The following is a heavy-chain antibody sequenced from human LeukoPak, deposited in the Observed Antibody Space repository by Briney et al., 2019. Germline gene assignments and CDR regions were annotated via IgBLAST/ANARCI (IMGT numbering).Heavy chain of an antibody. D-gene: IGHD3-16*01. J-gene: IGHJ6*03. Sequence: GGSLRLSCAASGFTFSSYTMNWVRQAPGKGLEWVSSISTSSSYIYYADSVKGRFTISRDNAKNSLYLQMNSLRAEDTALYYCARDHDYVRHYYYYMDVWGKGTTVTVSS. CDR1: GFTFSSYT. CDR2: ISTSSSYI. V-gene: IGHV3-21*04. CDR3: ARDHDYVRHYYYYMDV.